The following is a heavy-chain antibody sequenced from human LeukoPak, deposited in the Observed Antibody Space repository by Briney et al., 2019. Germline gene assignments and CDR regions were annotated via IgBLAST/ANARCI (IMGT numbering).Heavy chain of an antibody. J-gene: IGHJ4*02. CDR2: INPSGGST. CDR3: ARGAVLRFLEWLLPFDY. V-gene: IGHV1-46*01. Sequence: ASVKVSCKASGYTFTGYYMHWVRQATGQGLEWMGIINPSGGSTSYAQKFQGRVTMTRDTSTSTVYMELSSLRSEDTAVYYCARGAVLRFLEWLLPFDYWGQGTLVTVSS. CDR1: GYTFTGYY. D-gene: IGHD3-3*01.